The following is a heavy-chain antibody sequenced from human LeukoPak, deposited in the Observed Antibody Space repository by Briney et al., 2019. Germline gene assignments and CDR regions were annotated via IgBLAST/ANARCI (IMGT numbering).Heavy chain of an antibody. D-gene: IGHD3-9*01. CDR3: ARGHYDILTASYKWTPDY. J-gene: IGHJ4*02. Sequence: KPGGSLRLSCAASGFTFSTYNMNWVRQAPGKGLEWVSSITSGGTYTYYADSVKGRFTTSRDNAKNSLSLQLSSLRAEDMAVYYCARGHYDILTASYKWTPDYWGQGILVTVSS. CDR2: ITSGGTYT. CDR1: GFTFSTYN. V-gene: IGHV3-21*06.